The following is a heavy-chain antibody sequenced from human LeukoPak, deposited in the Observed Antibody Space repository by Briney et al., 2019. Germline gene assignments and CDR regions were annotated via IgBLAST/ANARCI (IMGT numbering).Heavy chain of an antibody. J-gene: IGHJ4*02. CDR2: IYTSGST. CDR3: ASSGSYALMDY. V-gene: IGHV4-4*07. Sequence: SEALSLTCTVSGGSISSYYWSWIRQPAGKGLEWIGRIYTSGSTNYNPSLKSRVTMSVDTSKNQFSLKLSSVTAADTAVYYCASSGSYALMDYWGQGTLVTVSS. D-gene: IGHD1-26*01. CDR1: GGSISSYY.